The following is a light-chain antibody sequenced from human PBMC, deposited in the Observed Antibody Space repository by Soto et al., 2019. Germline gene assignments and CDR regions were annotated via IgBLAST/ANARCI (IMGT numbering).Light chain of an antibody. Sequence: QSALTQPASVSGSPGQSITISCTGTSSDIGSYDYVSWYQQHPGKAPKLLIYDVSLRPSGVSNRFSGSKSGDTASLIISGLQPEDEGDYHCSSYTSSSTLVFGGGTKVTVL. CDR1: SSDIGSYDY. J-gene: IGLJ2*01. V-gene: IGLV2-14*03. CDR3: SSYTSSSTLV. CDR2: DVS.